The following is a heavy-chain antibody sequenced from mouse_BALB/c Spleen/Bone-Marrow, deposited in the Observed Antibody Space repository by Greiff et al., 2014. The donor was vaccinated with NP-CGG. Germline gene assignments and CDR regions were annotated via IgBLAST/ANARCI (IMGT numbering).Heavy chain of an antibody. D-gene: IGHD2-14*01. J-gene: IGHJ1*01. CDR2: INPSSGYT. CDR1: GYTFTSYT. CDR3: ARYRYDWYFDV. V-gene: IGHV1-4*01. Sequence: QVHVKQSGAELAGPGASVKMSCKASGYTFTSYTMHWVKQRPGQGLEWIGYINPSSGYTNYNQKFKDKATLTADKSSSTAYMQLSSLTSEDSAVYYCARYRYDWYFDVWGAGTTVTVSS.